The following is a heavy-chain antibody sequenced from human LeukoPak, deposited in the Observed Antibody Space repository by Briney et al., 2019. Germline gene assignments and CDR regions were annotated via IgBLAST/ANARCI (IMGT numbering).Heavy chain of an antibody. CDR1: GGSISSYY. CDR3: AREIIVTHAFDI. J-gene: IGHJ3*02. D-gene: IGHD2-2*01. Sequence: SETLSLTCTVSGGSISSYYWSWIRQPPGKGLEWIGYIYYSGSTYYNPSLKSRVTISVDTSKNQFSLKLSSVTAADTAVYYCAREIIVTHAFDIWGQGTMVTVSS. CDR2: IYYSGST. V-gene: IGHV4-59*12.